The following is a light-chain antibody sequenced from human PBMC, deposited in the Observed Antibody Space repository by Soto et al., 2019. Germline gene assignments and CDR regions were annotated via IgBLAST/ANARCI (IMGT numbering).Light chain of an antibody. CDR1: QSVSSSY. CDR2: GAS. CDR3: QQYGSSPLFT. V-gene: IGKV3-20*01. Sequence: EIVLTQSPGTLSLSPGERATLSCRASQSVSSSYLAWYQQKPGQAPRLLIYGASGRATGIPDRFSGSGSGTDFTLTISTLEPEDVAVYYCQQYGSSPLFTFGPRTKVDIK. J-gene: IGKJ3*01.